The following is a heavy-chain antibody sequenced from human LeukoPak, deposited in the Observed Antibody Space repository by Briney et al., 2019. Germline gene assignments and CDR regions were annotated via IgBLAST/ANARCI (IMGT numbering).Heavy chain of an antibody. D-gene: IGHD3-16*01. CDR1: GGSTSSGGYY. J-gene: IGHJ3*02. V-gene: IGHV4-31*03. CDR3: ATAATGDDAFDI. CDR2: IYYSGST. Sequence: SQTLSLTCTVSGGSTSSGGYYWSWIRQHPGKGLEWIGYIYYSGSTYYNPSLKSRVTISVDTSKNQFSLKLSSVTAADTAVYYCATAATGDDAFDIWGQGTMVSVSS.